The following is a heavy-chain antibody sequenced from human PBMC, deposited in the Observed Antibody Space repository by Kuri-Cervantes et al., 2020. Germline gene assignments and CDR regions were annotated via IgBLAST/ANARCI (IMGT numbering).Heavy chain of an antibody. Sequence: GESLKISCVVSGFNFNNYWMTWVRQAPGKGLEWVANIKEDGSEKYYVDSVKGRFTISRDNAKNSLYLQMNSLRAEDTAVYYCARVEVTTNYYYYMDVWGKGTTVTVSS. D-gene: IGHD4-17*01. J-gene: IGHJ6*03. CDR1: GFNFNNYW. CDR3: ARVEVTTNYYYYMDV. CDR2: IKEDGSEK. V-gene: IGHV3-7*01.